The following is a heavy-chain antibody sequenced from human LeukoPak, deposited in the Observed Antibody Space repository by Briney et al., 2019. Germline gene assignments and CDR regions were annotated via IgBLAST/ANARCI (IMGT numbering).Heavy chain of an antibody. D-gene: IGHD2-2*01. V-gene: IGHV4-61*01. CDR3: ARDLSHCSSTSCYINWLDP. Sequence: PSETLSLTCTVSGGSVSSGSYYWSWIRQPPGKGLEWIGYIYYSGSTNYNPSLKSRVTISVDTSKNQFSLKLSSVTAADTAVYYCARDLSHCSSTSCYINWLDPWGQGTLVTVSS. CDR1: GGSVSSGSYY. CDR2: IYYSGST. J-gene: IGHJ5*02.